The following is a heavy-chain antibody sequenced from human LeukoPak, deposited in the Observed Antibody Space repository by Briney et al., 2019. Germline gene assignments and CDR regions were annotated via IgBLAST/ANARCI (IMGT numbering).Heavy chain of an antibody. J-gene: IGHJ4*02. Sequence: PGGSLRLSCEVSGLTFSNAWMSWVRQAPGKGLEWVGRIKSKSDGGTIDYAAPVKGRFTISRDDSKNTLYPQMDSLETEDTGVYYCAHLWYGEFSWGQGTLVTVSS. D-gene: IGHD3-10*01. CDR1: GLTFSNAW. CDR3: AHLWYGEFS. CDR2: IKSKSDGGTI. V-gene: IGHV3-15*05.